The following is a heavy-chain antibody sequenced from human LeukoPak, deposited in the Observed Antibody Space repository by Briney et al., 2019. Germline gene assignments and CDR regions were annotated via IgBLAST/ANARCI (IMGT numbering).Heavy chain of an antibody. CDR1: GGSISSGGYY. V-gene: IGHV4-30-2*01. CDR3: ARDGVVRAYNWFDP. CDR2: IYHSGST. J-gene: IGHJ5*02. Sequence: PSQTLSLTCTVSGGSISSGGYYWSWIRQPPGKGLEWIGYIYHSGSTYYNPSLKSRVTISVDRSKNQFSLKLSSVTAADTAVYYCARDGVVRAYNWFDPWGQGTLVTVSS. D-gene: IGHD3-3*01.